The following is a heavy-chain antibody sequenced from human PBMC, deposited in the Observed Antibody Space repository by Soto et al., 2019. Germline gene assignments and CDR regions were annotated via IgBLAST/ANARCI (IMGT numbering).Heavy chain of an antibody. Sequence: QVQLVESGGGVVQPGRSLRLSCAASGFTFSSYGMHWVRQAPGKGLEWVAVISYDGSNKYYADSVKGRFTISRDNSKNTLYVQMNNLRARETAVYCCAKGGREVAGMICFYYYYGMDVWGQGTTVTVSS. D-gene: IGHD6-19*01. V-gene: IGHV3-30*18. CDR3: AKGGREVAGMICFYYYYGMDV. J-gene: IGHJ6*02. CDR1: GFTFSSYG. CDR2: ISYDGSNK.